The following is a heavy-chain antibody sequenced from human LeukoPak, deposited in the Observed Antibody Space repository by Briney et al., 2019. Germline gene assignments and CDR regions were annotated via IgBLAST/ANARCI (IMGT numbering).Heavy chain of an antibody. CDR1: GFTFKSYW. V-gene: IGHV3-74*01. CDR2: ISRDGTNI. J-gene: IGHJ4*02. CDR3: ARDWGGSGPTSHDY. Sequence: GGSLRLSCAASGFTFKSYWMHWVRQVPGRGPVWVSRISRDGTNIRYADSVKGRFTISRDNAKNTLYLQMNSLRAEDTAVYYCARDWGGSGPTSHDYWGQGTLVTVSS. D-gene: IGHD3-16*01.